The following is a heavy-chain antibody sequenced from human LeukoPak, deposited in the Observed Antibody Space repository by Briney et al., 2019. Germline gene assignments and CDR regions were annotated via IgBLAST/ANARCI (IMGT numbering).Heavy chain of an antibody. D-gene: IGHD4/OR15-4a*01. CDR2: IYNSGTT. CDR1: GGSITSDY. J-gene: IGHJ5*02. CDR3: ALSPPRGAWFDP. V-gene: IGHV4-4*09. Sequence: SETLSLTCSVSGGSITSDYWSWIRQSPGKGLAWMGFIYNSGTTIYTPSLKSRVTISVGTSKTQFSLKLRSETAADTAIYYCALSPPRGAWFDPWGQGTLVTVSS.